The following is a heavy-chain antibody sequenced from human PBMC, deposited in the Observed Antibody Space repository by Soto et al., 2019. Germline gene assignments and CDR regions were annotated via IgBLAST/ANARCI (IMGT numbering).Heavy chain of an antibody. CDR3: AEGLTGYTY. J-gene: IGHJ4*02. Sequence: SETLSLTCTVSGGSISSSSYYWGWIRQPPGKGLEWIGSIYYTGSTNYNPSLQSRVTISVDTSKNQFSLKLTSVTAADTAVYWCAEGLTGYTYWGRGILVTVSS. D-gene: IGHD3-9*01. V-gene: IGHV4-39*07. CDR2: IYYTGST. CDR1: GGSISSSSYY.